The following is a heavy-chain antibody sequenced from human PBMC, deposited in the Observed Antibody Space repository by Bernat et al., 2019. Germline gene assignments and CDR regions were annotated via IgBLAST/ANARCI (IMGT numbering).Heavy chain of an antibody. Sequence: EVQLVESGGVVVQPGGSPRLSCAASGFTFDDDTMHWVRQGPGKGLEWDSLISWDGGSTYYADSVKGGFTITRDNSKISLYLQMNSLRTEDTALYYCARASRGWLYHYYYYMDVWGKGTTVTVSS. J-gene: IGHJ6*03. CDR1: GFTFDDDT. CDR3: ARASRGWLYHYYYYMDV. V-gene: IGHV3-43*01. D-gene: IGHD5-24*01. CDR2: ISWDGGST.